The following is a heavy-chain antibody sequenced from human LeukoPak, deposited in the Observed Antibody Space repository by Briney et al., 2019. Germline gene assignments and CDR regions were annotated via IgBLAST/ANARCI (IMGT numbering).Heavy chain of an antibody. D-gene: IGHD2-21*01. CDR2: VSSSGTVT. Sequence: GGSLRLSCAASGFTFSDYYMSWIRQAPGKGLEWISYVSSSGTVTYYADSVKGRFTVSRDNAKNSLYLQMNSLRAEDTAMYYCARQVIMAYWGQRTLVTVSS. V-gene: IGHV3-11*01. CDR3: ARQVIMAY. J-gene: IGHJ4*02. CDR1: GFTFSDYY.